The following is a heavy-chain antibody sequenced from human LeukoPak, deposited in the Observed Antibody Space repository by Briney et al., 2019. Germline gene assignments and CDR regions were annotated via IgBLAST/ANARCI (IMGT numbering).Heavy chain of an antibody. D-gene: IGHD2-21*02. CDR3: ARGNGCGGDCWWVDY. V-gene: IGHV4-39*01. J-gene: IGHJ4*02. CDR1: GGSISSSSYY. CDR2: IYYSGST. Sequence: PSGTLSLTCTVSGGSISSSSYYWGWIRQPPGKGLEWIGSIYYSGSTYYNPSLKSRVTISVDTSKNQFSLKLSSVTAADTAVYYCARGNGCGGDCWWVDYWGQGTLVTVSS.